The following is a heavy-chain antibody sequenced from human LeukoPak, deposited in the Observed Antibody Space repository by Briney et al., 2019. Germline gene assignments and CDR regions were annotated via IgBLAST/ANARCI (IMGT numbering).Heavy chain of an antibody. CDR3: AGHLVYYDSSGCLGY. Sequence: GESLKISCKGSGYSFTSYWIGWVRQMPGKGLEWMGIIYPGDSDTRYSPSFQGQVTISADKSISTAYLQWSSLKASDTAMYYCAGHLVYYDSSGCLGYWGQGTLVTVSS. CDR1: GYSFTSYW. V-gene: IGHV5-51*01. J-gene: IGHJ4*02. CDR2: IYPGDSDT. D-gene: IGHD3-22*01.